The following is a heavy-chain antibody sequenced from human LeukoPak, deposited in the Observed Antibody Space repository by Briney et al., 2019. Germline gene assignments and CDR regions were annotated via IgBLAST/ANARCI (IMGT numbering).Heavy chain of an antibody. J-gene: IGHJ5*02. V-gene: IGHV3-73*01. CDR2: IRGNSSSYAT. CDR1: GFTFSGSA. D-gene: IGHD2-21*02. Sequence: GGSLRLSCAASGFTFSGSAVHWVRQASGKGLEWVGRIRGNSSSYATTYAASVKGRFSISRDDSKSTAYLQMNSLKIEDTAVYYCTLAYCGGDCYSGSWGQGTLVTVSS. CDR3: TLAYCGGDCYSGS.